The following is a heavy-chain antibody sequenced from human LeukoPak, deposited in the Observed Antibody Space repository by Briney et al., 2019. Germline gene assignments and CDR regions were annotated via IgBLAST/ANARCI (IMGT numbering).Heavy chain of an antibody. Sequence: GGSLRLSCAASGLTFSSYWMHWVRQAPGKGLVWVSRINSDGSTTTYADSVKGRFTISRDNSKNTLYLQMNSLRAEDTAVYYCAKDQVFEGVPLDYWGQGTLVTVSS. J-gene: IGHJ4*02. CDR2: INSDGSTT. D-gene: IGHD1-14*01. CDR1: GLTFSSYW. CDR3: AKDQVFEGVPLDY. V-gene: IGHV3-74*01.